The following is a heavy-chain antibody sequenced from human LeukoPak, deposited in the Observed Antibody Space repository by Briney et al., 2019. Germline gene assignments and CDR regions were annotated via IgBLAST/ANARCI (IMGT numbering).Heavy chain of an antibody. D-gene: IGHD1-1*01. V-gene: IGHV4-59*01. Sequence: PSETLSLTCSVSGGSISSYYWSWIRRPPGKGLEWIGYVFNSGSTNYNASLKSRVTISVDTSKNQFSLKLTSVTAADTAVYYCARRTLAGWFDPWGQGTLVSVSS. J-gene: IGHJ5*02. CDR2: VFNSGST. CDR3: ARRTLAGWFDP. CDR1: GGSISSYY.